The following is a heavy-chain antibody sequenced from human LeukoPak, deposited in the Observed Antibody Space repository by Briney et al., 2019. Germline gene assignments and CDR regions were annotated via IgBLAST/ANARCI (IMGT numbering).Heavy chain of an antibody. V-gene: IGHV1-8*01. Sequence: GASVKVSCKASGYTFTSYEINWVRQATGQGLEWMGWMNPNSGNTGYAQKFQGRVTMTRNTSISTAYMELSSLRSEDTAVYYCARGLPFSENTAMPYDYWGQGTLVTVSS. J-gene: IGHJ4*02. D-gene: IGHD5-18*01. CDR3: ARGLPFSENTAMPYDY. CDR2: MNPNSGNT. CDR1: GYTFTSYE.